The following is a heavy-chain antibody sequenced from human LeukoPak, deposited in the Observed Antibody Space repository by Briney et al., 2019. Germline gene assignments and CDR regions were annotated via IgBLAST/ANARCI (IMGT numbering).Heavy chain of an antibody. Sequence: LSLTCTVSGGSISSGDYYWSWIRQAPGKGLEWISALSGSGGSTFYADSVKGRVSISRDNSKNTLYLQMNSLRAEDTAVYYCAKDRRLGIVGPTNFDYWGQGTLVTVSS. V-gene: IGHV3-23*01. CDR2: LSGSGGST. D-gene: IGHD1-26*01. J-gene: IGHJ4*02. CDR1: GGSISSGDYY. CDR3: AKDRRLGIVGPTNFDY.